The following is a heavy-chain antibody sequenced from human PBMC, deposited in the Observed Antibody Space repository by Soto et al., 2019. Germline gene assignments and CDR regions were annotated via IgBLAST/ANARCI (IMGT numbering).Heavy chain of an antibody. Sequence: GESLKISCKGSGYSFTSYWIGWVRQMPGKGLEWMGIIYPGDSDTRYSPSFQGQVTISADKSISTAYLQGSILKASDTAMYYCARQGSSTSRPYYYYYYGMDVWGQGTTVTVSS. CDR3: ARQGSSTSRPYYYYYYGMDV. CDR1: GYSFTSYW. D-gene: IGHD2-2*01. V-gene: IGHV5-51*01. CDR2: IYPGDSDT. J-gene: IGHJ6*02.